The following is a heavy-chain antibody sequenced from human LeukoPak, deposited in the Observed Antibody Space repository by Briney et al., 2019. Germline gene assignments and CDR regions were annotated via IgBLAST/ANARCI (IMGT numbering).Heavy chain of an antibody. Sequence: GGSLRLSCAASGFTFSSYAMSWVRQAPGKGLEWVAVISYDGSNKYYADSVKGRFTISRDNSKNTLYLQMNSLRAEDTAVYYCAKDQGVVVVAPDYFDYWGQGTLVTVSS. CDR2: ISYDGSNK. V-gene: IGHV3-30*18. J-gene: IGHJ4*02. CDR1: GFTFSSYA. D-gene: IGHD2-15*01. CDR3: AKDQGVVVVAPDYFDY.